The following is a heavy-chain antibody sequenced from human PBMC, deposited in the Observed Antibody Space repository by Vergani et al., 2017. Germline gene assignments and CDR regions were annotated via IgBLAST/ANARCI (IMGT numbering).Heavy chain of an antibody. J-gene: IGHJ4*02. Sequence: QVQLVQSGAEVKKPGASVNVSCKASGYTFTDYFMHWVRQAPGQGREWMGWINPNSGGTNYAQKFQGRVTMTRDTSISTAYMELSNLRSDDTAVYYCARVGTSSNRDYFDYWGQGTLVTVSS. CDR3: ARVGTSSNRDYFDY. D-gene: IGHD2-2*01. CDR1: GYTFTDYF. CDR2: INPNSGGT. V-gene: IGHV1-2*02.